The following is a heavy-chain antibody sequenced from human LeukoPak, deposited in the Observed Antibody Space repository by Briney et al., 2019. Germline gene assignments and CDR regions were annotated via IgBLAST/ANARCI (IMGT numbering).Heavy chain of an antibody. D-gene: IGHD3-10*01. CDR3: TRDQNFYGSGRGFDP. Sequence: GGSLRLSCAASGVTFNDNAMHWVRQAPGKGLEWVSFARFDGSTKYYADSVKGRFTISRDNAKNSLYLQMNSLRAEDTAIYYCTRDQNFYGSGRGFDPWGQGTLVTVSS. J-gene: IGHJ5*02. V-gene: IGHV3-30*02. CDR2: ARFDGSTK. CDR1: GVTFNDNA.